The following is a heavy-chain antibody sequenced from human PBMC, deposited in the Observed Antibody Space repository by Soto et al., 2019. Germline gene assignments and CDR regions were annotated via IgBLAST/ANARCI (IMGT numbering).Heavy chain of an antibody. D-gene: IGHD3-10*01. CDR1: GFTFSSYG. CDR3: ASHLWFGEGYYYYGMDV. CDR2: IWYDGSNK. J-gene: IGHJ6*02. V-gene: IGHV3-33*01. Sequence: GGSLRLSCAASGFTFSSYGMHWVRQAPGKGLEWVAVIWYDGSNKYYADSVKGRFTISRDNSKNTLYLQMNSLRAEDTAVYYCASHLWFGEGYYYYGMDVWGQGTTVTVSS.